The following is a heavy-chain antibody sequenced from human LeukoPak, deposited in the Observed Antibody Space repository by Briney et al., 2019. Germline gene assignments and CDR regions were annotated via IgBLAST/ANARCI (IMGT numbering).Heavy chain of an antibody. D-gene: IGHD3-16*02. Sequence: QSGGSLRLSCAASGFTFSSYEMNWVRQAPGKGLEWVSYISSRGSNIYYADSVRGRVTISRDNAKNSLYLQMNSLRAEDTAVYYCAKQGAYYDYVWGGYRYSDYWGQGTLVTVSS. CDR2: ISSRGSNI. J-gene: IGHJ4*02. CDR3: AKQGAYYDYVWGGYRYSDY. V-gene: IGHV3-48*03. CDR1: GFTFSSYE.